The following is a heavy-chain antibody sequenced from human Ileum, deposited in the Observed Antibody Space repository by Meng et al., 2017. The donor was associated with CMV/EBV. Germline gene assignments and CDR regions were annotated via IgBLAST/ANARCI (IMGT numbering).Heavy chain of an antibody. CDR2: IHNHGSA. CDR1: GDSISSSSYY. J-gene: IGHJ4*02. V-gene: IGHV4-39*07. Sequence: SETLSLTCSVSGDSISSSSYYWGWLRQPPGQGLEWIGSIHNHGSAYYNPSLKSRVTISVDTSKNEYSVRLTSVPAADSAVYYYARGDSGIYYFDYWGQGTLVTVSS. D-gene: IGHD1-26*01. CDR3: ARGDSGIYYFDY.